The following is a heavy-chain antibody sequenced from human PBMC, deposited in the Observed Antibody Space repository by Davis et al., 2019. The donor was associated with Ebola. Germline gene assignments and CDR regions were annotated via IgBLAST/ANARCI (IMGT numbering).Heavy chain of an antibody. J-gene: IGHJ6*04. CDR1: GDSVSMKSAG. CDR2: TYYNSKWYY. D-gene: IGHD5-12*01. CDR3: ARGWLRTGMDV. Sequence: PSETLSLTCAISGDSVSMKSAGWNWIRQSPSRGLEWLGRTYYNSKWYYDYAVSVKSRITINLDTSKNQFSLQLNSVTPEDTAVYYCARGWLRTGMDVWGKGTTVTVSS. V-gene: IGHV6-1*01.